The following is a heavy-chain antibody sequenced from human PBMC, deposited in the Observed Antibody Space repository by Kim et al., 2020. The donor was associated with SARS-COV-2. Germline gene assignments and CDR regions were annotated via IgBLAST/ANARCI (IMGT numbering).Heavy chain of an antibody. Sequence: GGSLRLSCTASGFTSGDYAMSWVRQAPGKGLEWVGFIRSKAYGGTTEYAASVKGRFTISRDDSKSIAYLQMNSLKTEDTAVYYCTRNTGRLDYWGQGTLV. J-gene: IGHJ4*02. CDR1: GFTSGDYA. CDR2: IRSKAYGGTT. CDR3: TRNTGRLDY. D-gene: IGHD4-17*01. V-gene: IGHV3-49*04.